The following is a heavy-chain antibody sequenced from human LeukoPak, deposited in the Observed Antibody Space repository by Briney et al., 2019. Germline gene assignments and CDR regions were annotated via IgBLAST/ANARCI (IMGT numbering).Heavy chain of an antibody. CDR1: GGSISSYY. CDR3: ARSIVVVPAGDY. CDR2: IYYSGST. V-gene: IGHV4-59*01. D-gene: IGHD2-2*01. J-gene: IGHJ4*02. Sequence: PSETLSLTCTVSGGSISSYYWSWIRQPPGKGLEWIGYIYYSGSTNYNPSLKSRVTISVDTSKNQFSLKLSSVTAADTAVYYCARSIVVVPAGDYWGQGTLVTVSS.